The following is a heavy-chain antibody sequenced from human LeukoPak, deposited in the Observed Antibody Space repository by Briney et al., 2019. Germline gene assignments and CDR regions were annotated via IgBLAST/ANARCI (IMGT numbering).Heavy chain of an antibody. CDR3: ARENPLNDGSGYGV. V-gene: IGHV4-34*01. CDR1: GGSFSGYY. J-gene: IGHJ1*01. Sequence: SETLSLTCAVYGGSFSGYYWSWIRQPPGKGLEWIGEINHSGSTNYNPSLKSRVTISVDTSKNQFSLKLSSVTAADTAVYYCARENPLNDGSGYGVWGQGTLVTVSS. CDR2: INHSGST. D-gene: IGHD3-22*01.